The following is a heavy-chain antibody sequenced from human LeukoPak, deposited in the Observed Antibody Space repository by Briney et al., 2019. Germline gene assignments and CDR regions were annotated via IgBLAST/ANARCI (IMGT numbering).Heavy chain of an antibody. J-gene: IGHJ4*02. CDR2: ISSSSSYI. V-gene: IGHV3-21*01. Sequence: GGSLRLSCAASGFTVSSYSMNWVRQAPGKGLEWVSSISSSSSYIYYADSVKGRFTISRDNAKNSLYLQMNSLRAEDTAVYYCARDFGWNFGVVGEQPLDYWGQGTLVTVSS. CDR3: ARDFGWNFGVVGEQPLDY. D-gene: IGHD1-7*01. CDR1: GFTVSSYS.